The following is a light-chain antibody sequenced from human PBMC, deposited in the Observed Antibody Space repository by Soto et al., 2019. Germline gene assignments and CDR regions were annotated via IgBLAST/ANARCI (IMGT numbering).Light chain of an antibody. CDR3: QQLDRYPFT. CDR1: LGIRDY. J-gene: IGKJ4*01. V-gene: IGKV1-9*01. Sequence: DIQMTQSPSSLSAYVGDRVTITCRASLGIRDYLAWYQQKPGRVPRXMIYSASTLQSGVPSRFSGSGSGTEFTLTISSLQPEDVASYYCQQLDRYPFTFGGGTKVDIK. CDR2: SAS.